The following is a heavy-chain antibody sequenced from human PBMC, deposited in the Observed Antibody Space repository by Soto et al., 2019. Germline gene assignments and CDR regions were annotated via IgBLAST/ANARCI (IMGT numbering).Heavy chain of an antibody. Sequence: QVQLVQSGAEVKKPGASVKVSCKASGYTFTGYYMYWVRQAPGQGLEWMGWINANSGGTNYAPKFQGRVTMTRDTSISTAYMELSRLRADDTAVYYCARTDIVVVPAALLGYWGQGTLVTVSS. CDR1: GYTFTGYY. D-gene: IGHD2-2*01. J-gene: IGHJ4*02. V-gene: IGHV1-2*02. CDR3: ARTDIVVVPAALLGY. CDR2: INANSGGT.